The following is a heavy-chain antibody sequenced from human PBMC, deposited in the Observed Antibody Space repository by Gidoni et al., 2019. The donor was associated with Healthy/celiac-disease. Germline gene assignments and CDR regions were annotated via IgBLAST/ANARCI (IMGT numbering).Heavy chain of an antibody. D-gene: IGHD3-10*01. CDR3: AKGDGSGSYLDFDI. J-gene: IGHJ3*02. V-gene: IGHV6-1*01. CDR1: GDRVSSNSAA. Sequence: QLQLQQSGPGLVKPSQTLSLTCSISGDRVSSNSAAWNWIRQSPSRGLEWLGRTYYRSKWYNDYAVSVKSRITINPDTSKNQFSLQLNSVTPEDTAVYYCAKGDGSGSYLDFDIWGQGTMVTVSS. CDR2: TYYRSKWYN.